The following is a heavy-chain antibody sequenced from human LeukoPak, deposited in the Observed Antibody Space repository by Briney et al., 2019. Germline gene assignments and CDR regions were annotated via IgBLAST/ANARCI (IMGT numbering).Heavy chain of an antibody. CDR1: GYTFTSYG. CDR3: ARGTPYCGGDCYST. J-gene: IGHJ5*02. Sequence: ASVKVSCKASGYTFTSYGISWVRQAPGQGLEWMGWINPNSGGTNYAQKFQGRVTMTRDTSISTAYMELSRLRSDDTAVYYCARGTPYCGGDCYSTWGQGTLVTVSS. V-gene: IGHV1-2*02. D-gene: IGHD2-21*02. CDR2: INPNSGGT.